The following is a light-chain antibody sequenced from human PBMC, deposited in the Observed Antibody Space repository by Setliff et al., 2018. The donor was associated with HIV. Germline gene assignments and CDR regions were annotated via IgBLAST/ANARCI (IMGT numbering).Light chain of an antibody. J-gene: IGLJ1*01. V-gene: IGLV2-14*01. Sequence: QSALTQPASVSGSPGQSITISCTGTSSDVGGYRYVSWYQQHPGKAPKLMIYDVSKRPSGVSNRFSGSKSGNTASLTISGLQAEDEVDFYCSSYTSSSTYVFGTGTKVTVL. CDR3: SSYTSSSTYV. CDR2: DVS. CDR1: SSDVGGYRY.